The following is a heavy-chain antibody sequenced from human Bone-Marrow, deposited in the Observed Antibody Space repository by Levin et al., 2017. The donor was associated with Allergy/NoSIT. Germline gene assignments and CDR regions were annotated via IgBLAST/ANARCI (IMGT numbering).Heavy chain of an antibody. CDR2: INHSGST. CDR3: ARGGPGYSSSWYPDY. D-gene: IGHD6-13*01. J-gene: IGHJ4*02. Sequence: PSETLSLTCAVYGGSFSGYYWSWIRQPPGKGLEWIGEINHSGSTNYNPSLKSRVTISVDTSKNQFSLKLSSVTAADTAVYYCARGGPGYSSSWYPDYWGQGTLVTVSS. CDR1: GGSFSGYY. V-gene: IGHV4-34*01.